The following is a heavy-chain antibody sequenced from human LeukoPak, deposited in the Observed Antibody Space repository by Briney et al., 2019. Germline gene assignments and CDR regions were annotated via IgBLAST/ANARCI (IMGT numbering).Heavy chain of an antibody. V-gene: IGHV4-30-2*01. J-gene: IGHJ5*02. CDR3: ARGDSSWYEGNWFDP. D-gene: IGHD6-13*01. Sequence: PSETLSLTCTVSGGSISSGGYSWSWIRQPPGKGLEWIGYIYHSGSTYYNPSLKSRVTISVDRSKNQFSLKLSSVTAADTAVYYCARGDSSWYEGNWFDPWGQGTLVTVSS. CDR1: GGSISSGGYS. CDR2: IYHSGST.